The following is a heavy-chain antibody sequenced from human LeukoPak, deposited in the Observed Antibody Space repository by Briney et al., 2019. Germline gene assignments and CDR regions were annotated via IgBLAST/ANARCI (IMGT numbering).Heavy chain of an antibody. CDR1: GFTFSSCS. CDR3: AKTVQEVYYFDY. V-gene: IGHV3-21*01. J-gene: IGHJ4*02. CDR2: ISSSGTYI. Sequence: PGGSLRLSCAASGFTFSSCSMNWVRQAPGKGLEWVSSISSSGTYIYYADSVKGRFTISRDNAKNSLFLQMNSLRAEDTAVYYCAKTVQEVYYFDYWGQGTLVTVSS. D-gene: IGHD4-17*01.